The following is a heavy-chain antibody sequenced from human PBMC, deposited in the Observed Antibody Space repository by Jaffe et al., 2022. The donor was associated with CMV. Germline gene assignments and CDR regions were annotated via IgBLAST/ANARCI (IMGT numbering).Heavy chain of an antibody. J-gene: IGHJ5*02. CDR2: ISGSGGST. CDR1: GFTFSSYA. CDR3: AKPSAVTHRSKIVPDWFDP. Sequence: EVQLLESGGGLVQPGGSLRLSCAASGFTFSSYAMSWVRQAPGKGLEWVSAISGSGGSTYYADSVKGRFTISRDNSKNTLYLQMNSLRAEDTAVYYCAKPSAVTHRSKIVPDWFDPWGQGTLVTVSS. D-gene: IGHD1-26*01. V-gene: IGHV3-23*01.